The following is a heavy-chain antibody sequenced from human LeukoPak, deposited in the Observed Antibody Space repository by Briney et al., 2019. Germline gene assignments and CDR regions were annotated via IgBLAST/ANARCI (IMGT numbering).Heavy chain of an antibody. CDR3: ARRDCSGGSCPFDP. D-gene: IGHD2-15*01. CDR2: INPRDSDT. J-gene: IGHJ5*02. CDR1: GYSFISHW. V-gene: IGHV5-51*01. Sequence: GESLKISCKGSGYSFISHWIGWVRQMPGKGLEWVGIINPRDSDTRYSPSLQGQVTISADNSISTAYLQWSSLKASDTAMYYCARRDCSGGSCPFDPWGQGTLVTVSS.